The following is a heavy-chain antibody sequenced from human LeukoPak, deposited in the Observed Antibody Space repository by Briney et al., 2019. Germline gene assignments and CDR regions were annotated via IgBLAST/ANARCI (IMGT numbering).Heavy chain of an antibody. D-gene: IGHD2-21*01. Sequence: GSLRLSCAASGFTFSSYAMSWVRQAPGKGLEWIGEINHSGSTNYNPSLKSRVTISVDTSKNQFSLKLSSVTAADTAVYYCARAPVILWSGWFDPWGQGTLVTVSS. J-gene: IGHJ5*02. CDR1: GFTFSSYA. CDR3: ARAPVILWSGWFDP. CDR2: INHSGST. V-gene: IGHV4-34*01.